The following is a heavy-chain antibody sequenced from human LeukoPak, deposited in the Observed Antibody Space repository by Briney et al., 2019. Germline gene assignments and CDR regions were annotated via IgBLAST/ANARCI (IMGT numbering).Heavy chain of an antibody. V-gene: IGHV4-39*07. Sequence: PSETLSLTCTVSGGSISSSSYYWGWIRQPPGKGLEWIGSIYYSGSTYYNPSLKSRVTISVDTSKNQFSLKLSSVTAADTAVYYCARGPRLWFGESHYYYYGMDVWGQGTTVTVSS. CDR1: GGSISSSSYY. CDR2: IYYSGST. J-gene: IGHJ6*02. CDR3: ARGPRLWFGESHYYYYGMDV. D-gene: IGHD3-10*01.